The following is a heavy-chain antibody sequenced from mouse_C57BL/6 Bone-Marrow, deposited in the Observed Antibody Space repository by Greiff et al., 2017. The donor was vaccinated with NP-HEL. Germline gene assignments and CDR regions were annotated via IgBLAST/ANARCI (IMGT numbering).Heavy chain of an antibody. CDR1: GYTFTSYW. Sequence: QVQLQQPGAELVKPGASVKLSCKASGYTFTSYWMHWVKQRPGQGLEWIGMIHPNSGSTNYNEKFKSKATLTVDKSSSTAYMQLSSLTSEDAAVDYCARKDSSGHMYWGQGTTLTVSS. CDR2: IHPNSGST. CDR3: ARKDSSGHMY. D-gene: IGHD3-2*02. V-gene: IGHV1-64*01. J-gene: IGHJ2*01.